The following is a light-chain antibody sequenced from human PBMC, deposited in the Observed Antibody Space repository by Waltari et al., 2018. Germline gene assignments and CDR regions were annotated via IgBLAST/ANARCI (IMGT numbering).Light chain of an antibody. CDR3: SSYTSSSTRV. V-gene: IGLV2-14*03. CDR1: SSAVGGYNH. Sequence: QSALTQPASVSGSPGQSITISCTGTSSAVGGYNHVSWYQQHPGNAPKLMIYDVSNRPSGVSNRFSGSKSGNTASLTISGLQAEDEADYYCSSYTSSSTRVFGTGTKVTVL. CDR2: DVS. J-gene: IGLJ1*01.